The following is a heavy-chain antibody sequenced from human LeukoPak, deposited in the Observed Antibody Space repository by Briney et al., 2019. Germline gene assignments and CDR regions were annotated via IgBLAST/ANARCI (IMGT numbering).Heavy chain of an antibody. J-gene: IGHJ4*02. CDR3: ARVYQSAEYYFDY. Sequence: SETLSLTCTVSGDSIDSYYWSCIRQPPGKGLEWLGYIYYTGSTEYHPSLKSPVTISLDTSKNQFSLKLTSVTAADTAVYYCARVYQSAEYYFDYWGQGNLVSVSS. D-gene: IGHD2-2*01. CDR1: GDSIDSYY. CDR2: IYYTGST. V-gene: IGHV4-59*01.